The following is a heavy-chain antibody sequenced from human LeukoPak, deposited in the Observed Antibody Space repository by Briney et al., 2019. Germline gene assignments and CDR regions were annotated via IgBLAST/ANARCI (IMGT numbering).Heavy chain of an antibody. Sequence: SETLSLTCIVSGASISSSSYYWGWIRQPPGKGLEWIGSIYYSGSTYYNPSLKSRVTMSGDASKNQFSLKLSSVTAADTAMYYCARVRVVLSQIAAAASPMDVWGRGTTVTVSS. CDR1: GASISSSSYY. D-gene: IGHD6-13*01. CDR2: IYYSGST. CDR3: ARVRVVLSQIAAAASPMDV. V-gene: IGHV4-39*07. J-gene: IGHJ6*03.